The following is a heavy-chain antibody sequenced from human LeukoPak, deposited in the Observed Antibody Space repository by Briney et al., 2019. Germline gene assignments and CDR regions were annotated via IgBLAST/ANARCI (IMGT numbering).Heavy chain of an antibody. CDR3: ARERPDYGDFDY. CDR2: IYYSGST. CDR1: GGSISSGDYY. J-gene: IGHJ4*02. V-gene: IGHV4-30-4*08. Sequence: SETLSLTCTVSGGSISSGDYYWSWIRQPPGKGLEWIGYIYYSGSTYYNPSLKSRVTISVDTFKNQFSLKLSSVTAADTAVYYCARERPDYGDFDYWGQGTLVTVSS. D-gene: IGHD4-17*01.